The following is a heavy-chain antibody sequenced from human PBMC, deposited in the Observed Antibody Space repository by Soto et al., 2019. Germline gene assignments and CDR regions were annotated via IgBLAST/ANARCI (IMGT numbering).Heavy chain of an antibody. CDR3: ARAQPNLHFEY. CDR1: GYTFTTYF. Sequence: QVQLVQSGAEVKKPGASVKVSCKASGYTFTTYFIHWVRQAPGQGLEWLGVINPSAVGTSYAQKFQGRVTMTRDTSTSTVYMELSSLRSEDTAVYYCARAQPNLHFEYWGQGTLVTVSS. CDR2: INPSAVGT. D-gene: IGHD7-27*01. J-gene: IGHJ4*02. V-gene: IGHV1-46*01.